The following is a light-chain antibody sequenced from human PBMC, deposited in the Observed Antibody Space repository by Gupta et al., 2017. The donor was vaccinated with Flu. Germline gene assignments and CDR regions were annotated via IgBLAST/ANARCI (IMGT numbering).Light chain of an antibody. CDR1: SSNFGAGYD. CDR3: QSDDSSRSGLV. J-gene: IGLJ3*02. Sequence: QSVLTQPPSVSGAPGQRVTISCTGSSSNFGAGYDVPWYQQLPATAPKLLIYGNSNRSSGVPDRFSGSKSGTSASIAITGLQAEDEAAYYWQSDDSSRSGLVFGGGTKRTVL. CDR2: GNS. V-gene: IGLV1-40*01.